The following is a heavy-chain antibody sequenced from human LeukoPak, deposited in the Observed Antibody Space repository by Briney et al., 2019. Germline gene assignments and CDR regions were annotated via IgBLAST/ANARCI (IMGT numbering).Heavy chain of an antibody. CDR2: LYYSGST. V-gene: IGHV4-39*01. D-gene: IGHD2-15*01. J-gene: IGHJ4*02. CDR1: GGSISSSSYY. CDR3: ARQTRCSGGTCYSFDY. Sequence: PSETLSLTCTVSGGSISSSSYYSGWIRQPPGKGLEWIGSLYYSGSTNYNPSLKSRVTISVDTTKNQFSLKLSSVTAADTAVYYCARQTRCSGGTCYSFDYWGQGTLVTVSS.